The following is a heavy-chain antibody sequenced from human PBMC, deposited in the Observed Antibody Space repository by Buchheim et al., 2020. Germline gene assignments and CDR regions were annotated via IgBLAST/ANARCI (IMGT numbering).Heavy chain of an antibody. J-gene: IGHJ6*02. V-gene: IGHV4-34*01. CDR3: ARAGIGSSGYDYYYYYGMDV. CDR2: INHSGST. CDR1: GGSFSGYY. Sequence: QVQLQQWGAGLLKPSETLSLTCAVYGGSFSGYYWSWIRQPPGKGLEWIGEINHSGSTNYNPSLKSRVTISVDPSKNQFSLKLSSVTAADTAVYYCARAGIGSSGYDYYYYYGMDVWGQGTT. D-gene: IGHD3-22*01.